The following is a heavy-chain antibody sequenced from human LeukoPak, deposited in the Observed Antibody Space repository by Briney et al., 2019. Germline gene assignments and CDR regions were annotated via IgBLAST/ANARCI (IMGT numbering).Heavy chain of an antibody. Sequence: ASVKVSCKASGYTFTGYYMHWVRQAPGQGLEWMGWINPNRGGTKYAQKFQGRVTMTRDTSISTAYTELSSLTSDDTAVYYCARELLPAVTEGWFDPWGQGTLVTVSS. J-gene: IGHJ5*02. CDR3: ARELLPAVTEGWFDP. CDR2: INPNRGGT. CDR1: GYTFTGYY. D-gene: IGHD2-2*01. V-gene: IGHV1-2*02.